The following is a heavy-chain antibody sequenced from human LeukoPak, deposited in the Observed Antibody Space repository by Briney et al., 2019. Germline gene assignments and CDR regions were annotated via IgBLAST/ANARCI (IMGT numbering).Heavy chain of an antibody. J-gene: IGHJ2*01. CDR1: TFTFSNAW. CDR2: MSNSESST. V-gene: IGHV3-21*01. CDR3: AKNEGSGGSYWYFDL. Sequence: GGSLRLSCAASTFTFSNAWMSWVRQAPGKGLEWVSSMSNSESSTCYADAVKGRFTISRDNTRNSLYLQMNSLSAEDTAVYYCAKNEGSGGSYWYFDLWGRGTLVTVSS. D-gene: IGHD2-15*01.